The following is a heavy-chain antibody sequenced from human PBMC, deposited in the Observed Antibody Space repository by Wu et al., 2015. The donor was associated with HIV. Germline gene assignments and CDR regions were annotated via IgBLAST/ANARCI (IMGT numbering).Heavy chain of an antibody. Sequence: QVQLVQSGAEVKKPGASVKVSCQASGYTFTDYYIHWLRQAPGQGLEWMGWMNPNSGNTGYAQKFQGRVTITRNTSISTAYMELSSLRSEDTAVYYCARGMKAMVPWFATGWFDPWGQGTLVTVSS. V-gene: IGHV1-8*03. D-gene: IGHD5-18*01. J-gene: IGHJ5*02. CDR1: GYTFTDYY. CDR2: MNPNSGNT. CDR3: ARGMKAMVPWFATGWFDP.